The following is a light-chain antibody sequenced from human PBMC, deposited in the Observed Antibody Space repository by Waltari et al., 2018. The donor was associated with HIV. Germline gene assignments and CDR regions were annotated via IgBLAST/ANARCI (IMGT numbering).Light chain of an antibody. CDR3: TSYTSRNTRV. J-gene: IGLJ1*01. CDR2: EVT. CDR1: TSDVGGYPY. Sequence: QSALTQPASVSGSPGQSTTISCTGTTSDVGGYPYVSWYQQHPGNSPKLMIYEVTNRPSGVSFRFSGSKSGNTASLTISGLQAEDEADYFCTSYTSRNTRVFGTGTKVTVL. V-gene: IGLV2-14*01.